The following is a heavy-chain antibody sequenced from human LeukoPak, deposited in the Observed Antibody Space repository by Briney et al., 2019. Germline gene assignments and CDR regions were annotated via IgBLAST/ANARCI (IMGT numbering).Heavy chain of an antibody. CDR3: ARDLSSSWYSLGY. J-gene: IGHJ4*02. V-gene: IGHV3-20*04. Sequence: GGSLRLSCTDSGNSFDDYGMSWVRQVPRKGLEWVSGINWDGGATAYADSVKGRFTISRDHAKNSVSLQMNSLRAEDTALYFCARDLSSSWYSLGYWGQGILVTVSS. CDR2: INWDGGAT. CDR1: GNSFDDYG. D-gene: IGHD6-13*01.